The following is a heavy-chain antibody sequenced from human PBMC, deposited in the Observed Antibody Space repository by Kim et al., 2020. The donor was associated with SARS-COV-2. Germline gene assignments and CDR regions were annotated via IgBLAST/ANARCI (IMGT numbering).Heavy chain of an antibody. CDR3: AKSFALIVVVPAAPFDY. Sequence: GGSLRLSCAASGFTFSSYAMSWVRQAPGKGLEWVSAISGSGGSTYYADSVKGRFTISRDNSKNTLYLQMNSLRAEDTAVYYCAKSFALIVVVPAAPFDYWGQGTLVTVSS. CDR2: ISGSGGST. J-gene: IGHJ4*02. D-gene: IGHD2-2*01. V-gene: IGHV3-23*01. CDR1: GFTFSSYA.